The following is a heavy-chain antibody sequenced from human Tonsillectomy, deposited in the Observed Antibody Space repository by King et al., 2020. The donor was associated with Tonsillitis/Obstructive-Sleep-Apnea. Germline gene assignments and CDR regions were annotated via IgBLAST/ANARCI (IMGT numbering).Heavy chain of an antibody. V-gene: IGHV3-30*18. D-gene: IGHD6-13*01. CDR3: AKDLRNSWTFDY. CDR1: GFTFSSYG. J-gene: IGHJ4*02. CDR2: ISYVEKNK. Sequence: QLVQSGGGVVQPGRSLRLSCAASGFTFSSYGMRWVRQAPGKGLEWVAIISYVEKNKFYADSVKGRFTISRDNSKSTLYLQMNSLRTDDTAVYYCAKDLRNSWTFDYWGQGTLVTVSS.